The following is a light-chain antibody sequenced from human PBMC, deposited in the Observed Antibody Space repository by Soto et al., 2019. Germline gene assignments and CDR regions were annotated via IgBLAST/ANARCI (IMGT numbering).Light chain of an antibody. V-gene: IGKV1D-12*01. CDR2: DAS. Sequence: DIXLTQSPSSVSASVGDXVTIXXXASQXXXTCLAWYQQKLGKAPNLLIYDASTLQSGVPSRFSGSGSGTDFTLTISSLQPEDFATYYCQQANSFPLIFGGGTKVEIK. J-gene: IGKJ4*01. CDR3: QQANSFPLI. CDR1: QXXXTC.